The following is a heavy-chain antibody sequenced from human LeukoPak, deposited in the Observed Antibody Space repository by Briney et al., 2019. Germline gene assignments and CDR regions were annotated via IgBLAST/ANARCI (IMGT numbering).Heavy chain of an antibody. CDR1: GGSISSYY. Sequence: PSETLSLTCTVSGGSISSYYWSWIRQPAGKGLEWIGRIYTSGSTNYNPSLKSRVTMSVDTSKNQFSLKLSSATAADTAVYYCAREAEAYYDILTGYYMEYYFDYWGQGTLVTVSS. CDR3: AREAEAYYDILTGYYMEYYFDY. V-gene: IGHV4-4*07. J-gene: IGHJ4*02. D-gene: IGHD3-9*01. CDR2: IYTSGST.